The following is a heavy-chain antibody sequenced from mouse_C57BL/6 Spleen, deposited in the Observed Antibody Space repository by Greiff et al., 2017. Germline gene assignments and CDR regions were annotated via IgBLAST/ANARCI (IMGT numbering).Heavy chain of an antibody. J-gene: IGHJ2*01. D-gene: IGHD1-1*01. CDR2: IDPANGNT. Sequence: EVQGVESVAELVRPGASVKLSCTASGFNIKNTYMHWVKQRPEQGLEWIGRIDPANGNTKYAPKFQGKATITADTSSNTAYLQLSSLTSEDTAIHYCASSPYYGSRVGYYFDYWGQGTTLTVSS. CDR3: ASSPYYGSRVGYYFDY. V-gene: IGHV14-3*01. CDR1: GFNIKNTY.